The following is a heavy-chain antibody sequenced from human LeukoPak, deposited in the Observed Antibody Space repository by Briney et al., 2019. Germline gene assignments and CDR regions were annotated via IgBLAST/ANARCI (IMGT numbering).Heavy chain of an antibody. D-gene: IGHD6-19*01. CDR3: AKLVKGAGRSPKFVLFDD. V-gene: IGHV3-9*01. J-gene: IGHJ4*02. Sequence: GRSLRLSCAASGFTFDDYAMHWVRQAPGKSLEWVSGISWNSGSIGYADSVKGRFTISRDNAKNSLYLQMNSLRAEDTALYYCAKLVKGAGRSPKFVLFDDGVQRSLVT. CDR2: ISWNSGSI. CDR1: GFTFDDYA.